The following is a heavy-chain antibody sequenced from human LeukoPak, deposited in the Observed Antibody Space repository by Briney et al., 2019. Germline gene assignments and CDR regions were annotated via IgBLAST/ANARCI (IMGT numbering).Heavy chain of an antibody. J-gene: IGHJ4*02. CDR2: INPNSGGP. CDR1: GYTFTGCY. Sequence: VSVKVSCKASGYTFTGCYLRWVRPAPRQGLAGMGWINPNSGGPNYEQKLQGRVTMTRDTSISTAYMELSRLRSEDTAVYYCARAPPNYYDSSGYYWGGQGTLVTVSS. CDR3: ARAPPNYYDSSGYYW. V-gene: IGHV1-2*02. D-gene: IGHD3-22*01.